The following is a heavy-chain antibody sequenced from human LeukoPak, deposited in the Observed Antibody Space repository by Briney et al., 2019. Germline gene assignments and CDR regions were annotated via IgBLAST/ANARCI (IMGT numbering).Heavy chain of an antibody. V-gene: IGHV1-2*02. CDR3: ARDETTVTMNYFDP. CDR1: GYTFTGYY. D-gene: IGHD4-17*01. CDR2: INPNSGGT. J-gene: IGHJ5*02. Sequence: ASVKVSCKASGYTFTGYYMHWVPQAPGQGLEWMGWINPNSGGTNYAQKFQGRVTMTRDTSISTAYMELSRLKSDDTAVYYCARDETTVTMNYFDPWGQGTLVTVSS.